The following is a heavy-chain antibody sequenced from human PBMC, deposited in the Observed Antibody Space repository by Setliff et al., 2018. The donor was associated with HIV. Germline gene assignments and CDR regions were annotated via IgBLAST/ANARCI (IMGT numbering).Heavy chain of an antibody. CDR2: INHSGST. CDR1: GGSFSGYY. Sequence: SETLSLTCAVYGGSFSGYYWSWIRQPPGKGLEWIGEINHSGSTNYNPSLKSRVTISVDTSKNQFSLKLSSVTAADTAVYYCASTPIYCGGDCYLFDYWGQGTLVTVSS. V-gene: IGHV4-34*01. CDR3: ASTPIYCGGDCYLFDY. D-gene: IGHD2-21*02. J-gene: IGHJ4*02.